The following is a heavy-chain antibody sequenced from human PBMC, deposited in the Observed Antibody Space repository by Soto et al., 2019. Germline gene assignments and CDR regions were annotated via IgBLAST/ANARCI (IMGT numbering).Heavy chain of an antibody. V-gene: IGHV1-18*01. CDR1: GYTFTSYG. Sequence: ASVKVSCKASGYTFTSYGISWVRQAPGQGLEWMGWTSAYNGNTNYAQKLQGRVTMTTDTSTSTAYMELRSLRSDDTAVYYCARDSRGDFWSGYYTSHYYYGMDVWGQGTTVTVSS. J-gene: IGHJ6*02. CDR3: ARDSRGDFWSGYYTSHYYYGMDV. D-gene: IGHD3-3*01. CDR2: TSAYNGNT.